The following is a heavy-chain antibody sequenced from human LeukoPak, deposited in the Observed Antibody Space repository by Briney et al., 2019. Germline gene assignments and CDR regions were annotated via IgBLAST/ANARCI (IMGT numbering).Heavy chain of an antibody. D-gene: IGHD2-21*02. CDR2: IYNSGST. Sequence: SETLSLTCTVSGDSISSGGYSWHWIRQPPGKELEWIGYIYNSGSTSYKSSLRSRLYMSVDTSKNQFSLRLSSVTAADTAIYYCARGWGPAYCGGDCHRHFDYWGQGTLVTVSS. J-gene: IGHJ4*02. V-gene: IGHV4-30-4*07. CDR3: ARGWGPAYCGGDCHRHFDY. CDR1: GDSISSGGYS.